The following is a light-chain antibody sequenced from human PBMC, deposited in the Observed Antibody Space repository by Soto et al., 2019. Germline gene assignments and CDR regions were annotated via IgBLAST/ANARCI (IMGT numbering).Light chain of an antibody. CDR1: SSNIGNNA. CDR2: YDD. CDR3: AAWDDSLNFVV. V-gene: IGLV1-36*01. Sequence: QSVLTQPPSVSEAPRQRVTISCSGSSSNIGNNAVNWYQQLPGKAPKLLIYYDDLLPSGVSDRFSGSKSGTSASLAISGLQSEYEADYYCAAWDDSLNFVVFGGGTKLTVL. J-gene: IGLJ2*01.